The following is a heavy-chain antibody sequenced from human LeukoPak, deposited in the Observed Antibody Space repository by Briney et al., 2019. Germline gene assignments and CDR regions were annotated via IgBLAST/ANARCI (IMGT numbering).Heavy chain of an antibody. V-gene: IGHV1-69*04. D-gene: IGHD2-2*01. CDR1: GGTFSSYS. Sequence: SVKVSCKASGGTFSSYSISWVRQAPGQGPEWLGRITPNLAITDYAQKFRGRVTLTADKSTSTVYMELGSLTSEDTAAYYCARDPALRCSSTSCYFDYWGQGTLVTVSS. CDR3: ARDPALRCSSTSCYFDY. CDR2: ITPNLAIT. J-gene: IGHJ4*02.